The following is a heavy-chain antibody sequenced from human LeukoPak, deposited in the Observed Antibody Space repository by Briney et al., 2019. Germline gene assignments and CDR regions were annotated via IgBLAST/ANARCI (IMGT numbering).Heavy chain of an antibody. D-gene: IGHD3-10*01. CDR1: GGSISSSSYY. J-gene: IGHJ4*02. Sequence: PSETLSLTCTVSGGSISSSSYYWGWIRQPPGKGLEWIGSIYYSGSTYYNPSLKSRVTISVDTSKNQFSLKLSSVTAADTAVYYCARGHYYGSGSYHYWGQGTLVTVSS. CDR3: ARGHYYGSGSYHY. V-gene: IGHV4-39*01. CDR2: IYYSGST.